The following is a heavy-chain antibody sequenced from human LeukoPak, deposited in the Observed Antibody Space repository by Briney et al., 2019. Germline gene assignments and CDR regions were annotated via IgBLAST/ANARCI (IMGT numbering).Heavy chain of an antibody. V-gene: IGHV3-48*03. CDR2: ISSSGSTI. Sequence: PGGSLRLSCAASGFTFSSYEMNWVRQAPGKGLEWVSYISSSGSTIYYADSVKGRFTISRDNAKNSLYLQMNSLRAEDTALYYCARTYDSTGYYYLVFDYWGQGTLVTVSS. J-gene: IGHJ4*02. CDR3: ARTYDSTGYYYLVFDY. D-gene: IGHD3-22*01. CDR1: GFTFSSYE.